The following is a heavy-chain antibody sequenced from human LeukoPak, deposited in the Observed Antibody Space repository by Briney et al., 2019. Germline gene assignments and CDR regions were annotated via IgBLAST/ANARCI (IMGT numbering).Heavy chain of an antibody. V-gene: IGHV3-23*01. D-gene: IGHD3-22*01. CDR2: ISGSGGST. J-gene: IGHJ4*02. Sequence: QTGRSLRLSCAASGFTFSSYAMSWVRQAPGKGLEWVSAISGSGGSTYYADSVKGRFTISRDNSKNTLYLQMNSLRAEDTAVYYCAKSGLYYYDSSGYYFRWGQGTLVTVSS. CDR1: GFTFSSYA. CDR3: AKSGLYYYDSSGYYFR.